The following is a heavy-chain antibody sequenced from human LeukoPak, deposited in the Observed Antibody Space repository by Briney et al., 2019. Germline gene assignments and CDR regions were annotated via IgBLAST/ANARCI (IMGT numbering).Heavy chain of an antibody. CDR3: ARASIAAAGFDY. D-gene: IGHD6-13*01. Sequence: SVKVSCKASGGTFSSYAISWVRQAPGQGLEWMGRIIPILGIANYAQKFQGRVTITADKSTSTAYMELSSLRSEDTAEYYCARASIAAAGFDYWGQGTLVTVSS. J-gene: IGHJ4*02. CDR2: IIPILGIA. V-gene: IGHV1-69*04. CDR1: GGTFSSYA.